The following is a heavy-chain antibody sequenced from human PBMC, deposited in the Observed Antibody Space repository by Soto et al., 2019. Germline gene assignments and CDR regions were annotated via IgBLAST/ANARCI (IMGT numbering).Heavy chain of an antibody. CDR1: GFSLSTSGMC. CDR2: IDWDDDK. J-gene: IGHJ4*02. CDR3: ARIIRGYDSGRYFDY. D-gene: IGHD5-12*01. Sequence: SGPTLVNPTQTLTQTCTFSGFSLSTSGMCVSWIRQPPGKALEWLALIDWDDDKYYSTSLKTRLTISKDTSKNQVVLTMTNMDPVDTATYYCARIIRGYDSGRYFDYWGQGTLVTVSS. V-gene: IGHV2-70*01.